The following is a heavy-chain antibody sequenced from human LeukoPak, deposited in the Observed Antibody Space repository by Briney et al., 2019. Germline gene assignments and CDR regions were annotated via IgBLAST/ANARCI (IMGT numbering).Heavy chain of an antibody. D-gene: IGHD1-26*01. V-gene: IGHV3-23*01. J-gene: IGHJ4*02. CDR2: ISGSGGST. Sequence: GGSLRLSCAASGFTFSSYGMSWVRQAPGKGLEWVSAISGSGGSTYYADSVKGRFTISRDNAKNSLYLQMNSLRAEDTAVYYCGRGGGWERGGGGGWGQGTLVTVSS. CDR3: GRGGGWERGGGGG. CDR1: GFTFSSYG.